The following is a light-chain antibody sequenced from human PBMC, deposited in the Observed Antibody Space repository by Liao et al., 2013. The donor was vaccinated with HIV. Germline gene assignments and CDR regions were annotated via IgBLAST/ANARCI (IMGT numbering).Light chain of an antibody. CDR1: KLGDKY. CDR3: QAWDSSTVV. V-gene: IGLV3-1*01. CDR2: QNG. J-gene: IGLJ2*01. Sequence: SYELTQPPSVSVAPGKTASITCSGDKLGDKYAYWYQQKPGQSPVLVIYQNGKRPSGIPERFSGSNSGNTATLTISGTQAMDEADYFCQAWDSSTVVFGGGTKLTVL.